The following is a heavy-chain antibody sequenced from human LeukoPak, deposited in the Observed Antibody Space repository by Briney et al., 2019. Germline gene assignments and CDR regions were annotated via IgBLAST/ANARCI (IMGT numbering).Heavy chain of an antibody. CDR1: GGSFSGYY. Sequence: SETLSLTCAVYGGSFSGYYWSWIRQPPGKGLEWIGEINHSGSTNYNPSLKSRVTISVDTSKNQFSLKLSSVTAADTAVYYCARIRGAATGGSLAYWGQGILVTVSS. CDR2: INHSGST. J-gene: IGHJ4*02. CDR3: ARIRGAATGGSLAY. D-gene: IGHD1-26*01. V-gene: IGHV4-34*01.